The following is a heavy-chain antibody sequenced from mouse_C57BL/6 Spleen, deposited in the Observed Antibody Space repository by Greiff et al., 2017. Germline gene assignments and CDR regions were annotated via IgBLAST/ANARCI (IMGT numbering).Heavy chain of an antibody. V-gene: IGHV3-6*01. CDR3: ARDAEDYDPRSYAMDY. D-gene: IGHD2-4*01. CDR1: GYSITSGYY. J-gene: IGHJ4*01. CDR2: ISYDGSN. Sequence: EVKLMESGPGLVKPSQSLSLTCSVTGYSITSGYYWNWIRQFPGNKLEWMGYISYDGSNNYNPSLKNRITITRDTSKNQFFLKLNSVTTEDTATYYCARDAEDYDPRSYAMDYWGQGTSVTVSS.